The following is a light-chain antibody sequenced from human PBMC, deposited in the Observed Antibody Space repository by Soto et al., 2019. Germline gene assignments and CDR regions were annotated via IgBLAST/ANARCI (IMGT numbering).Light chain of an antibody. CDR3: QPRSNWPQT. CDR1: QSVSSS. Sequence: EIVLTQSPATLSFSPGERATLSCRARQSVSSSLACYQQKPGQAPRLLIYDASNRATGIPSRFSGSGSGTDFTLSISSLEPEDFAVYYCQPRSNWPQTFGQGTKLEIK. V-gene: IGKV3-11*01. J-gene: IGKJ2*01. CDR2: DAS.